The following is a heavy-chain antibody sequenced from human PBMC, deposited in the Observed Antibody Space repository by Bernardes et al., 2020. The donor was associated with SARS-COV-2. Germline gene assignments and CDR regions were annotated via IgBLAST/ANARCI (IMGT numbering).Heavy chain of an antibody. Sequence: GGSLRLSCAASGFTFSSYSMNWVRQAPGKGLEWVSSISSSSSYIYYADSVKGRFTISRDNAKNSLYLQMNSLRAEDTAVYYCARDGQGWPLGAFDIWGQGTMVTVSS. J-gene: IGHJ3*02. CDR3: ARDGQGWPLGAFDI. CDR1: GFTFSSYS. CDR2: ISSSSSYI. V-gene: IGHV3-21*01. D-gene: IGHD6-19*01.